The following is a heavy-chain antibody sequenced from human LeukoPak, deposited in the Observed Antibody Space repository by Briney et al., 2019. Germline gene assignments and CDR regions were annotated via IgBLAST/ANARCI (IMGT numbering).Heavy chain of an antibody. V-gene: IGHV1-2*02. Sequence: ASVKVSCKASGYTFTGYYMHWVRLAPGQGLEWMGWSNPNNGGTNYAQKFQGRVTMTLDTSISTAYMELSRLRSDDTAMYYCARVDGGGWYYFDYWGQGTLVTVSS. CDR1: GYTFTGYY. J-gene: IGHJ4*02. D-gene: IGHD2-8*02. CDR3: ARVDGGGWYYFDY. CDR2: SNPNNGGT.